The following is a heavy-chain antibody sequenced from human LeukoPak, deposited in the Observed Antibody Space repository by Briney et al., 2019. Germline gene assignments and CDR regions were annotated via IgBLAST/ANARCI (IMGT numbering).Heavy chain of an antibody. CDR1: GYTFTSYG. V-gene: IGHV1-18*01. CDR3: ARDRPYGWGRYVDWLFFESKFDYGMDV. CDR2: ISAYNGNT. D-gene: IGHD3-9*01. Sequence: GASVKVSCKASGYTFTSYGISWVRQAPRQGLEWMGWISAYNGNTNYAQKLQGRVTMTTATSTSTAYMELRSLRSDDTAVYYCARDRPYGWGRYVDWLFFESKFDYGMDVWGQGTTVTVSS. J-gene: IGHJ6*02.